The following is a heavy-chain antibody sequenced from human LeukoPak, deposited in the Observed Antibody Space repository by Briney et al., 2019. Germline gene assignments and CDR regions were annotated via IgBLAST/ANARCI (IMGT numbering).Heavy chain of an antibody. J-gene: IGHJ4*02. D-gene: IGHD3-22*01. CDR1: GGTFSSYA. V-gene: IGHV1-69*05. Sequence: SVKVSCKASGGTFSSYAISGVRQAPGQGLEWMGRIIPIFGTANYAQKFQGRVTITTDESTSTAYMELSSLRSEDTAVYYCARGPRITMIGGSFDYWGQGTLVTVSS. CDR2: IIPIFGTA. CDR3: ARGPRITMIGGSFDY.